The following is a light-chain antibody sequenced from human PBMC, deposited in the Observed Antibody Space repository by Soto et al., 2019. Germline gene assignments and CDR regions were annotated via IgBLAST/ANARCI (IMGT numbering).Light chain of an antibody. Sequence: EIVLTQSPATLSLSPGERATLSCRASQSVNIYLAWYQQKPGQAPRLLIYDASNRATGIPARFSGSGSGTDFTLTISRLEPEDFAVYYCQQFSSYPLTFGGGTKVDIK. CDR1: QSVNIY. J-gene: IGKJ4*01. CDR3: QQFSSYPLT. V-gene: IGKV3-11*01. CDR2: DAS.